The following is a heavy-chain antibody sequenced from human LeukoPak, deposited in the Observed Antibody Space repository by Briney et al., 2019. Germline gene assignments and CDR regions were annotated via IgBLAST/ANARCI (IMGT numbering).Heavy chain of an antibody. J-gene: IGHJ5*02. CDR2: INPSGGST. V-gene: IGHV1-46*01. CDR1: GYTFTSYY. Sequence: ASVKVSCKASGYTFTSYYMHWVRQAPGQGLEWMGIINPSGGSTSYAQKFQGRVTKTRDTSTSTVYMELSSLRSEDTAVYYCARDLEGIAAAGGTFDPWGQGTLVTVSS. D-gene: IGHD6-13*01. CDR3: ARDLEGIAAAGGTFDP.